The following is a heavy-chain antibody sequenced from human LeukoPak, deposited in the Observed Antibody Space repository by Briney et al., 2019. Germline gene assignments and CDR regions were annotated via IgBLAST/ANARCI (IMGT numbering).Heavy chain of an antibody. CDR3: ARSPQRVTVTTPLTPPDY. CDR1: GYTFTRYY. Sequence: GASVKVSCKASGYTFTRYYMHWVRQAPGQGLEWMGIINPSGGSTSYAQKFQGRVTMTRDTSTSTVYMELSSLRSEDTAVYYCARSPQRVTVTTPLTPPDYWGQGTLVTVSS. CDR2: INPSGGST. V-gene: IGHV1-46*01. J-gene: IGHJ4*02. D-gene: IGHD4-11*01.